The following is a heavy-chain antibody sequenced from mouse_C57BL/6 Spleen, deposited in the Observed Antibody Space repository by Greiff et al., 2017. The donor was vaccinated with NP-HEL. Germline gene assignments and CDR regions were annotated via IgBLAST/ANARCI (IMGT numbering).Heavy chain of an antibody. CDR2: IDPSDSYT. D-gene: IGHD2-4*01. CDR3: ASQGIIYYDYGEGAMDY. V-gene: IGHV1-59*01. CDR1: GYTFTSYW. Sequence: VQLQQPGAELVRPGTSVKLSCKASGYTFTSYWMHWVKQRPGQGLEWIGVIDPSDSYTNYNQKFKGKATLTVDTSSSTAYMQLSSLTSEDSAVYYCASQGIIYYDYGEGAMDYWGQGTSVTVSS. J-gene: IGHJ4*01.